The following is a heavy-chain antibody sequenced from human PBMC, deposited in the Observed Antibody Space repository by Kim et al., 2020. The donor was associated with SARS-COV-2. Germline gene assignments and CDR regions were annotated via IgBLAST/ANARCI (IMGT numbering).Heavy chain of an antibody. CDR2: MYYSGST. J-gene: IGHJ5*02. D-gene: IGHD6-13*01. V-gene: IGHV4-31*11. CDR3: AWMSSWPSGWLDP. Sequence: SETLSLTCVVSGDSITSGAYSWNWIRQHPGRGLECIGYMYYSGSTNYNPSLRSRVTISGDMSKNQFSLKLNSVTAAATAVYYCAWMSSWPSGWLDPWGQGALVTVST. CDR1: GDSITSGAYS.